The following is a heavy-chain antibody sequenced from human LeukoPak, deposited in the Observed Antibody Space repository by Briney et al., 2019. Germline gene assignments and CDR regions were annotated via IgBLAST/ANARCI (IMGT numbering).Heavy chain of an antibody. D-gene: IGHD6-19*01. Sequence: PSETLSLTCTVSGGSISSYYWSWIRQPPGKGLEWIGYIHYSGSTKYNPSLKSRVTISVDTSKNQFSLKLSSVTAADTAVYYCARHPRIAVAGIDYWGQGTLVTVSS. V-gene: IGHV4-59*08. CDR3: ARHPRIAVAGIDY. J-gene: IGHJ4*02. CDR2: IHYSGST. CDR1: GGSISSYY.